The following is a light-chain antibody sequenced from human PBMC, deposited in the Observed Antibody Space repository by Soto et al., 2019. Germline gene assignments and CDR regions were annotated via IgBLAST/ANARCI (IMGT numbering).Light chain of an antibody. CDR2: DTY. V-gene: IGKV1-9*01. Sequence: DIQLTQSPSFLSASIGDRVTITCRASQGINSDLAWYQQKPGKAPKLLIYDTYTMQRGVPFRFSSRGFGKEFTLTISKLAPEDFATYFCQQLKSYPITFGQGTRLDVK. J-gene: IGKJ5*01. CDR3: QQLKSYPIT. CDR1: QGINSD.